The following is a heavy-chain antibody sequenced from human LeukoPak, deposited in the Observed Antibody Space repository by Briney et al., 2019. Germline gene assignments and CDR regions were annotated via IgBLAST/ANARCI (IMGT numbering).Heavy chain of an antibody. J-gene: IGHJ2*01. D-gene: IGHD2-2*01. CDR3: ARGGDSAEEIVVVPASDGYFDL. Sequence: SETLSLTCTVSGGSISSGDYYWSWIRQPPGKGLEWIGYIYYSGSTYYNPSLKSRVTISVDTSKNQFSLKLSSVTAADTAVYYCARGGDSAEEIVVVPASDGYFDLWGRGTLVIVSS. CDR1: GGSISSGDYY. CDR2: IYYSGST. V-gene: IGHV4-30-4*01.